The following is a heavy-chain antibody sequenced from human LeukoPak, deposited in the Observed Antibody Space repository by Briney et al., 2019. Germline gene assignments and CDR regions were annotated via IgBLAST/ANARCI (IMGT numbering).Heavy chain of an antibody. CDR3: ALWPGIVVVAAAIRAGDY. V-gene: IGHV3-23*01. CDR1: GFTFTSYA. CDR2: IGSTGGST. Sequence: GRSLRLSCAPSGFTFTSYAISWVRQAPGKELECVSAIGSTGGSTYYADSVKGRFTISRDNSKNTLYLQMNSPRAEDTAVYYCALWPGIVVVAAAIRAGDYWGQGTLVTVSS. D-gene: IGHD2-2*01. J-gene: IGHJ4*02.